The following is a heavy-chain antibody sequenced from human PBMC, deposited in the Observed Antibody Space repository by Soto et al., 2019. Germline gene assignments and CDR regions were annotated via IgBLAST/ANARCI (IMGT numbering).Heavy chain of an antibody. Sequence: PGGSLRLSCAASGFTFSSYAMSWVRQAPGKGLEWVSAISGSGGSTYYADSVKGRFTISRDNSKNTLYLQMNSLRAEDTAVYYCAKMEYCTNGVCYFDYWGQGTLVTVSS. CDR3: AKMEYCTNGVCYFDY. D-gene: IGHD2-8*01. J-gene: IGHJ4*02. CDR2: ISGSGGST. CDR1: GFTFSSYA. V-gene: IGHV3-23*01.